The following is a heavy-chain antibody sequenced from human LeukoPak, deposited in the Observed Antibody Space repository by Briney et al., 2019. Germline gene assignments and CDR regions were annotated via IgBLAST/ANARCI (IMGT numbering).Heavy chain of an antibody. D-gene: IGHD3-22*01. J-gene: IGHJ3*02. Sequence: ASVNPPYKASGYTFTSYYMHGVRQAPGQGLKWMGRINPTSGSTSYAQKFQGRVTMTRDTSTSTVYMELSSLRSEDTAVYYCARSGYDSSGSRAFEIWGQGTTVTVSS. CDR3: ARSGYDSSGSRAFEI. V-gene: IGHV1-46*01. CDR2: INPTSGST. CDR1: GYTFTSYY.